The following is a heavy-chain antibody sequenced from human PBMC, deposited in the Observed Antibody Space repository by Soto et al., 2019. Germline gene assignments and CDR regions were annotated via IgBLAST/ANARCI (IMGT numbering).Heavy chain of an antibody. CDR3: ARDRLGGYGAFDI. J-gene: IGHJ3*02. V-gene: IGHV3-33*01. CDR1: GFTFSSYG. CDR2: IWYDGSNK. D-gene: IGHD5-18*01. Sequence: QVQLVESGGGVVQPGRSLRLSCAASGFTFSSYGMHWVRQAPGKGLEWVAVIWYDGSNKYYADSVKGRFTISRDNSKNTLYLQMHSLRAEDTAVYYCARDRLGGYGAFDIWGQGTMVTVSS.